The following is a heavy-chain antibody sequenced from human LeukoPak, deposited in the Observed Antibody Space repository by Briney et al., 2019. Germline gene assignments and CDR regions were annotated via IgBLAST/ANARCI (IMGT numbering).Heavy chain of an antibody. Sequence: SETLSLTCNVSGYSISSGYYWGWIRQSPGKGLEWIGTVYHTGTTYYSPSLKSRLAISLDTSTSRFSLKLTSVTATDTAVYYCASAHYEATGLGYYFKFWGQGTLVSVSS. V-gene: IGHV4-38-2*02. D-gene: IGHD2-8*02. CDR2: VYHTGTT. CDR1: GYSISSGYY. CDR3: ASAHYEATGLGYYFKF. J-gene: IGHJ4*02.